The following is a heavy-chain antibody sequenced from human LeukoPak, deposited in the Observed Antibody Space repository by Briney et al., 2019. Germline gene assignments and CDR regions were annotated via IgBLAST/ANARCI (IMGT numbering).Heavy chain of an antibody. D-gene: IGHD2-2*02. CDR3: ARRYTYSWFFDY. CDR2: IYYTGNT. V-gene: IGHV4-59*08. J-gene: IGHJ4*02. CDR1: GGSISSYY. Sequence: SETLSLTCTVSGGSISSYYWSWIRQPPGKGLEWIGYIYYTGNTTYNPSLESRVTMSFDTSTNQFSLRLSSVTAADTAVYYGARRYTYSWFFDYWGQGALVTVSS.